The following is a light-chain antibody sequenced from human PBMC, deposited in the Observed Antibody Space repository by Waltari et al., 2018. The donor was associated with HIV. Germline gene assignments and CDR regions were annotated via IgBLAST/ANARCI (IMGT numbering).Light chain of an antibody. J-gene: IGLJ2*01. V-gene: IGLV1-44*01. CDR3: AAWDDSLNGVV. CDR2: TNN. Sequence: QSVLTQPPSASGPPGQRVTISCSGSSPNIGGNTVTWFQQLPGTAPKLLIYTNNQRPSGVPDRFSGSKSGTSASLAISGLQSEDEADYYCAAWDDSLNGVVFGGGTKLTVL. CDR1: SPNIGGNT.